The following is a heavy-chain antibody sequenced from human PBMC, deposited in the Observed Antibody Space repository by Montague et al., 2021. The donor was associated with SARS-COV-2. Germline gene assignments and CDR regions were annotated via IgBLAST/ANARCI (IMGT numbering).Heavy chain of an antibody. CDR1: GFIFSHYS. D-gene: IGHD1-14*01. V-gene: IGHV3-21*06. Sequence: SLRLSCAASGFIFSHYSMNWVRQAPGKGLEWVSSISYASNYIYYADSVMGRFTISRDNGKNSLYLQMNSLRVEDTGLYFCARGFPYNVDFWGQGTVVTVSS. CDR2: ISYASNYI. J-gene: IGHJ4*02. CDR3: ARGFPYNVDF.